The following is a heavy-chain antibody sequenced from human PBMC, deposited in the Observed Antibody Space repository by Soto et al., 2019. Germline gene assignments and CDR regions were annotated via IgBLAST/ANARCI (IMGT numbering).Heavy chain of an antibody. V-gene: IGHV3-13*01. J-gene: IGHJ2*01. CDR2: IGRGGDT. CDR1: GFTFSSSA. CDR3: ARELADAVTAAWDCDL. D-gene: IGHD2-21*02. Sequence: PDGSLSLYCAASGFTFSSSAMHCVRHVTGKGLGWVSAIGRGGDTYYPGSVKGRFTISRENAKNSLFLQMNNLRAGDTAVYYCARELADAVTAAWDCDLWGCGTLVTVSS.